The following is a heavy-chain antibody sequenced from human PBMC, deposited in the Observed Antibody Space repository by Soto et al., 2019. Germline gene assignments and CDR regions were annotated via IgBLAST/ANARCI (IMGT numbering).Heavy chain of an antibody. D-gene: IGHD1-1*01. CDR1: GGSISTYY. Sequence: QVQLQESGPGLVKPSETLSLTCTVSGGSISTYYWSWIRQPPGKGLEWIGYIYYSGSTNYNPSRKSRVTISVDTSKNQFSLKLSSVTAADTAVYYCARRGAYNWYFDLWGRGTLVTVSS. V-gene: IGHV4-59*08. J-gene: IGHJ2*01. CDR2: IYYSGST. CDR3: ARRGAYNWYFDL.